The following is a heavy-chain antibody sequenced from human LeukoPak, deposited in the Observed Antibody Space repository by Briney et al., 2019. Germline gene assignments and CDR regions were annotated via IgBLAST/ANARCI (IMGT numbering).Heavy chain of an antibody. Sequence: SGPALVKPTQTLTLTCTFSGFSLSTSGMCVSWIRQPPGKALEWLARIDWDDDKYYSTSLKTRLTISKDTSKNQVVLTMTNMDPVDTATYYCARLITTGYYYYGMDDWGQGTTVTVSS. CDR3: ARLITTGYYYYGMDD. CDR2: IDWDDDK. D-gene: IGHD3-3*01. CDR1: GFSLSTSGMC. V-gene: IGHV2-70*11. J-gene: IGHJ6*02.